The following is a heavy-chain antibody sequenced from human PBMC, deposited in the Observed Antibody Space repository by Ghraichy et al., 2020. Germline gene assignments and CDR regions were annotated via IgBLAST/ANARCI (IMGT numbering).Heavy chain of an antibody. Sequence: GYLRLSCAASRFTFSSYSMSWVRQAPGKGLEWVSYISSRSTTIYYADSVKGRFTISRDNAKNSLYLQMNSLRDEDTAVYYCAREGDRGYYGMDVWGQGTTVTVSS. CDR1: RFTFSSYS. D-gene: IGHD3-16*01. J-gene: IGHJ6*02. CDR2: ISSRSTTI. CDR3: AREGDRGYYGMDV. V-gene: IGHV3-48*02.